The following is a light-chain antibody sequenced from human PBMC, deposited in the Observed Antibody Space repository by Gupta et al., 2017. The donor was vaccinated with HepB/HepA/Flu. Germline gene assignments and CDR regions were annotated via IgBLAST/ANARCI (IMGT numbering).Light chain of an antibody. J-gene: IGKJ2*01. Sequence: DIQMTQSPSTPSASVGDTVTITCRASQSISSWLAWYQQKPGKAPKILIYKASSLQSGVPSRFSGSGSGTEFTLTISSLQPDDFATYYCQQYDSYSFTFGQGTKLEI. CDR1: QSISSW. CDR3: QQYDSYSFT. CDR2: KAS. V-gene: IGKV1-5*03.